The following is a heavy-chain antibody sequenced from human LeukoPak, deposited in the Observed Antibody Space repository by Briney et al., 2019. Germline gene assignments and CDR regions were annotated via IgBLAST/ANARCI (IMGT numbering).Heavy chain of an antibody. Sequence: AASVKVSCKASGGTFSSYAISWVRQAPGQGLEWMGRIIPILGTANYAQKFQGRVTITTDESTSTAYMELSSLRSEDTAVYYCARDMTGWATDAFDIWGQGTMVTVSS. D-gene: IGHD3-9*01. CDR1: GGTFSSYA. CDR2: IIPILGTA. J-gene: IGHJ3*02. CDR3: ARDMTGWATDAFDI. V-gene: IGHV1-69*11.